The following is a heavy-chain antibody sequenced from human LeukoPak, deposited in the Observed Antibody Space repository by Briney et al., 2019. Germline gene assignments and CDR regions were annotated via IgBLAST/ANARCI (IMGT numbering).Heavy chain of an antibody. CDR2: IYYIGSTNY. CDR1: GGSISSYY. V-gene: IGHV4-59*01. Sequence: SETLSLTCTVSGGSISSYYWSWIRQPPGKGLEWIGCIYYIGSTNYNYNPSLKSRVTISVDTSKNQFSLKLSSVTAADTAVYYCARGEGWFDPWGQGTLVTVSS. J-gene: IGHJ5*02. CDR3: ARGEGWFDP.